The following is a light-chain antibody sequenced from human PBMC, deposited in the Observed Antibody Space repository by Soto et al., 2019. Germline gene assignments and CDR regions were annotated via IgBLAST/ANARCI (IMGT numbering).Light chain of an antibody. CDR1: QSISYR. CDR2: KAS. J-gene: IGKJ1*01. Sequence: DIQMTQCPSTLSASVGDRVTITCRAGQSISYRLAWYQQKPGKAPNLLIYKASRLESGVPSRFSGSGSGTGSTLTISSLQPDDFATYYCQQYYSYPWTFGQGTNVEIK. V-gene: IGKV1-5*03. CDR3: QQYYSYPWT.